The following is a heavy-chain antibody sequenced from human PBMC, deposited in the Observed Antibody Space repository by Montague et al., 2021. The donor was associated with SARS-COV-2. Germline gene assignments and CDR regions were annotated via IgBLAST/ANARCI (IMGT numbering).Heavy chain of an antibody. D-gene: IGHD6-19*01. J-gene: IGHJ6*02. CDR1: EDSVSSNSAA. Sequence: CAISEDSVSSNSAAWNWIRQSPSRGLEWLGRTYYRSKWYNDYALSVKSRITINPDTSKNQFSLQLNSVTPEDTAVYYCARGQQWLGAVYYYYGMDVWGQGTTVTVSS. CDR2: TYYRSKWYN. CDR3: ARGQQWLGAVYYYYGMDV. V-gene: IGHV6-1*01.